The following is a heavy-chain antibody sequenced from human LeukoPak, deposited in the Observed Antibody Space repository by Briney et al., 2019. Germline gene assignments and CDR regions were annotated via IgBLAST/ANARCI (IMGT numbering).Heavy chain of an antibody. CDR1: GGSISSYY. V-gene: IGHV4-59*01. CDR2: IYYSGST. Sequence: SETLSLTCTVSGGSISSYYWSWIRQPPGKGLEWIGYIYYSGSTNYNPSLKSRVTISVDTSKNQFSLKLSSVTAADTAVYYCARDAPWRPPYIVGASPRRDAFDIWGQGTMVTVSS. CDR3: ARDAPWRPPYIVGASPRRDAFDI. D-gene: IGHD1-26*01. J-gene: IGHJ3*02.